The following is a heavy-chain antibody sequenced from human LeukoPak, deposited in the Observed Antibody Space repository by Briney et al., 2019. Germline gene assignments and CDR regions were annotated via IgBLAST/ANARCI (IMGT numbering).Heavy chain of an antibody. CDR1: GGSISSYY. V-gene: IGHV4-4*07. CDR3: ARDFGADAFDI. J-gene: IGHJ3*02. D-gene: IGHD3-10*01. Sequence: PSETLSLTCTVSGGSISSYYWSWIRQPAGKGLEWIGRVCASGSTNHNPSLKSRVTMSVDTSKSQISLKLSSVTAADTAVYYCARDFGADAFDIWGQGTMVTLSS. CDR2: VCASGST.